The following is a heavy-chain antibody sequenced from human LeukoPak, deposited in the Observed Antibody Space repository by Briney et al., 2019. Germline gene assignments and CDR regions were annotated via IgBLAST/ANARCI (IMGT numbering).Heavy chain of an antibody. CDR3: ARGRKWLPRPSNAFDI. V-gene: IGHV4-34*01. Sequence: SETLSLTCAVYGGSFSGYYWNWIRQPPGKGLEWIGEINHSGSTNYNPSLKSRVTISVDTSKNQFSLKLSSVTAADTAVYYCARGRKWLPRPSNAFDIWGQGTMVTVSS. D-gene: IGHD5-12*01. J-gene: IGHJ3*02. CDR2: INHSGST. CDR1: GGSFSGYY.